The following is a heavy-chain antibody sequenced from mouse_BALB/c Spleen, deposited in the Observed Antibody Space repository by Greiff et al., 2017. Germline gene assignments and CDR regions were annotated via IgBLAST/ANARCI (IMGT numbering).Heavy chain of an antibody. Sequence: QVQLKQSGAELARPGASVKLSCKASGYTFTSYWMQWVKQRPGQGLEWIGAIYPGDGDTRYTQKFKGKATLTADKSSSTAYMQLSSLASEDSAVYYCARGAYYGNLFAYWGQGTLVTVSA. V-gene: IGHV1-87*01. CDR1: GYTFTSYW. CDR3: ARGAYYGNLFAY. J-gene: IGHJ3*01. CDR2: IYPGDGDT. D-gene: IGHD2-10*01.